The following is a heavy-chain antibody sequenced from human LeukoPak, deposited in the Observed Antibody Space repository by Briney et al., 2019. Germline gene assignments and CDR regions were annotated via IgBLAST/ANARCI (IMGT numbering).Heavy chain of an antibody. CDR3: ARVERDCSGGSCFSYYYYYYYMDV. V-gene: IGHV3-30*01. CDR1: GFTFSSYA. CDR2: ISYDGSNK. D-gene: IGHD2-15*01. Sequence: PGGSLRLSCAASGFTFSSYAMHWVHQAPGKGLEWVAVISYDGSNKYYADSVKGRFTISRDNSKNTLYLQMNSLRAEDTAVYYCARVERDCSGGSCFSYYYYYYYMDVWGKGTTVTVSS. J-gene: IGHJ6*03.